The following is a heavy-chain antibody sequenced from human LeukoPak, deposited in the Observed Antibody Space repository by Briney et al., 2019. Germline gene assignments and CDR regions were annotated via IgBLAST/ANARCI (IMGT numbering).Heavy chain of an antibody. D-gene: IGHD4-17*01. CDR2: IYYSGNT. J-gene: IGHJ5*02. Sequence: PSETLPLTCTVSGASIRSYYWSWIRQPPGEGPEWIGYIYYSGNTNYNPSLKSRVTISVDTSKNQISLRLTSVTAADTAVYYCARIGWTTTVFGDFDGPADWFDPWGQGTLVTVSS. CDR3: ARIGWTTTVFGDFDGPADWFDP. CDR1: GASIRSYY. V-gene: IGHV4-59*01.